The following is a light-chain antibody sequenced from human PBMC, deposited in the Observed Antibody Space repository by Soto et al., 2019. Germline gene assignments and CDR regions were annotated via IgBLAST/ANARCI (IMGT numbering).Light chain of an antibody. CDR1: ISNIGGNY. V-gene: IGLV1-47*01. Sequence: QSVLTQPPSASGTPGQRVTISCSGSISNIGGNYVYWYQRLPGTAPKVLIYNNNQRPSGVPDRFSDSKSGTSASLAIRGLRSEDEADYYCAAWDDSLSGVVFGGGTKLTVL. CDR3: AAWDDSLSGVV. J-gene: IGLJ3*02. CDR2: NNN.